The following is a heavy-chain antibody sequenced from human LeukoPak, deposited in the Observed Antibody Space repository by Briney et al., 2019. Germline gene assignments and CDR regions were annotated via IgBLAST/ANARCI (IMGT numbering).Heavy chain of an antibody. CDR2: FVVGTGNT. J-gene: IGHJ4*02. D-gene: IGHD5/OR15-5a*01. CDR1: GFTFSDSA. CDR3: AASLSVFDN. V-gene: IGHV1-58*02. Sequence: ASVTVSFTTSGFTFSDSAIQWVRQARGQRLEWVGWFVVGTGNTNSAQKFQDRVTITRDMTATAAYMELSSLTSEDTAVYYCAASLSVFDNWGEGTLVTVPS.